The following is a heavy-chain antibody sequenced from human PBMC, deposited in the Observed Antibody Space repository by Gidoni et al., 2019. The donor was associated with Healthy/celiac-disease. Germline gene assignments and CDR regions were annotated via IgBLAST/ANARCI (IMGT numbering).Heavy chain of an antibody. CDR2: ISYDGSNK. CDR3: ARERNYDILTGYYWGYFDY. J-gene: IGHJ4*02. Sequence: QVQLVESGGGVVQPGRSLRLSCAASGFTVSSYAMHWVRQAPGKGLEWVAVISYDGSNKYYADSVKGRFTISRDNSKNTLYLQMNSLRAEDTAVYYCARERNYDILTGYYWGYFDYWGQGTLVTVSS. CDR1: GFTVSSYA. V-gene: IGHV3-30-3*01. D-gene: IGHD3-9*01.